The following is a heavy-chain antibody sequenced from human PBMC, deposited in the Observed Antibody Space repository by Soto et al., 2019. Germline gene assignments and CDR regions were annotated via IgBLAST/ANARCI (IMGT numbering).Heavy chain of an antibody. D-gene: IGHD2-2*01. Sequence: GGSLRLSCAASGFIFSSYSMNWVRQAPGKGLEWVSHISISSNTIDYADSVKGRFTISRDNAKNSLYLQPNSLRAEDTAVYYCARDSWYCSSTSCFIDYWGQGALVTVSS. J-gene: IGHJ4*02. CDR2: ISISSNTI. CDR1: GFIFSSYS. CDR3: ARDSWYCSSTSCFIDY. V-gene: IGHV3-48*01.